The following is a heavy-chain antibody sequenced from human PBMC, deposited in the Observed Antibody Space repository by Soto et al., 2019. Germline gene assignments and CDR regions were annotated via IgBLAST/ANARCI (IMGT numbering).Heavy chain of an antibody. D-gene: IGHD3-16*01. V-gene: IGHV4-59*01. CDR2: VYFNGNT. Sequence: SVTLSLTCTVSAASISKYDWTFLRHPPGKGLEWIGYVYFNGNTHYNPSLTRRVSITVDTYKKQISLTLNSVTAADTAVYYCASVTFGGIVLAHWGHGTRVT. CDR1: AASISKYD. J-gene: IGHJ4*01. CDR3: ASVTFGGIVLAH.